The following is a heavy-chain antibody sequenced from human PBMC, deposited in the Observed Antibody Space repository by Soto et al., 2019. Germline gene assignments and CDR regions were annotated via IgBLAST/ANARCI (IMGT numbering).Heavy chain of an antibody. D-gene: IGHD3-3*01. CDR3: AREREYYDCWLNAFDI. CDR1: GFTFTSSA. J-gene: IGHJ3*02. V-gene: IGHV1-58*01. CDR2: IVVGSGNT. Sequence: SVKVSCKASGFTFTSSAVQWVRQARGQRLEWIGWIVVGSGNTNYAQKFQERVTITRDMSTSTAYMELSSLRSEDTAVYYCAREREYYDCWLNAFDIWGQGTMGTVSS.